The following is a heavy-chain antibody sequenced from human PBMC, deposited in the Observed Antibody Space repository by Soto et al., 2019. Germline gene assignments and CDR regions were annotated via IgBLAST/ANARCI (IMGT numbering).Heavy chain of an antibody. V-gene: IGHV4-30-4*01. CDR2: IYYSGST. D-gene: IGHD6-13*01. CDR3: AIGIAAAGNPIVL. Sequence: SETLSLTCTVSGGSISSGDYYWSWIRQPPGKGLEWIGYIYYSGSTYYNPSPKSRVTISVDTSKNQFSLKLSSVTAADTAVYYCAIGIAAAGNPIVLWGQGTLVTVSS. CDR1: GGSISSGDYY. J-gene: IGHJ5*02.